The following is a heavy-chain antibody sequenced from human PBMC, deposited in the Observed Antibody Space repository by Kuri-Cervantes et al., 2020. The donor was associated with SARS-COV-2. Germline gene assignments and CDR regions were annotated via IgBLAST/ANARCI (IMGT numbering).Heavy chain of an antibody. J-gene: IGHJ5*02. CDR3: ARSVSRTIFGVGNWFDP. D-gene: IGHD3-3*01. V-gene: IGHV1-2*02. CDR2: INPNSGGT. CDR1: GYTFTGYY. Sequence: ASVKVSCKASGYTFTGYYMHWVRQAPGQGLEWMGWINPNSGGTNHAQKFQGRVTMTRDTSISTAYMELSSLRSEDTAVYYCARSVSRTIFGVGNWFDPWGQGTLVTVSS.